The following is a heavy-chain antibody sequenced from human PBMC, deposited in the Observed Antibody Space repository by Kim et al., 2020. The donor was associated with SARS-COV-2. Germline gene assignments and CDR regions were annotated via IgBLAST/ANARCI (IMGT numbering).Heavy chain of an antibody. CDR1: GGSISSGSYY. CDR3: ARGAAFIGVTTDFDY. D-gene: IGHD4-17*01. J-gene: IGHJ4*02. V-gene: IGHV4-61*02. Sequence: SETLSLTCTVSGGSISSGSYYWSWIRQPAGKGLEWIGRIYTSGSTNYNPSLKSRVTISVDTSKNQFSLKLSSVTAADTAVYYCARGAAFIGVTTDFDYWGQGTLVTVSS. CDR2: IYTSGST.